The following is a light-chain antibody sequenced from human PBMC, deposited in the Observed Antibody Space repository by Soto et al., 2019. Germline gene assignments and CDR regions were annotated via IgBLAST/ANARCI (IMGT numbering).Light chain of an antibody. CDR1: QTLSNSF. J-gene: IGKJ1*01. V-gene: IGKV3-20*01. CDR3: QQYGDLPWT. CDR2: GAS. Sequence: EIVLTQSPGTLSLSPGARATLSCRASQTLSNSFIAWYQQKPGQAPRLLIYGASSRATGIPDRFSGSGSGTDFTLTIDRLESEDFAVYFCQQYGDLPWTFGQGTKVDIK.